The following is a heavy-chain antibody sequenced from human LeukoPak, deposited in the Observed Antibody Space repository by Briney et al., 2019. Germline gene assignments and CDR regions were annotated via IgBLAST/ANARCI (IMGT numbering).Heavy chain of an antibody. V-gene: IGHV4-59*01. D-gene: IGHD6-19*01. J-gene: IGHJ4*02. Sequence: KTSETLSLTCTVSGGSISSYYWSWIRQPPGKRLEWIGYIYYSGSTNYNPSLKSRVTISVDTSKNQFSLKLSSVTAADTAVYYCARGAAVAGTYYFDYWGQGTLVTVSS. CDR1: GGSISSYY. CDR3: ARGAAVAGTYYFDY. CDR2: IYYSGST.